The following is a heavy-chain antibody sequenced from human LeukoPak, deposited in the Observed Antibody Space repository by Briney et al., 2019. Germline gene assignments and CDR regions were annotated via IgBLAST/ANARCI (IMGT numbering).Heavy chain of an antibody. CDR2: IRSKANSYET. CDR1: GFTFSGSA. J-gene: IGHJ4*02. Sequence: GGSLRLSCAASGFTFSGSAVHWVRQASGKGLEWVGRIRSKANSYETAYAASVKGRFTISRDDSKNTAYLQMNSLKTEDTAVYYCTTAATLFDYWGQGTLVTVSS. CDR3: TTAATLFDY. D-gene: IGHD2-15*01. V-gene: IGHV3-73*01.